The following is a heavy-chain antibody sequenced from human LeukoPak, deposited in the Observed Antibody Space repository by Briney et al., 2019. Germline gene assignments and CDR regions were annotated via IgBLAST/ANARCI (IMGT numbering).Heavy chain of an antibody. CDR2: IYPRGST. CDR1: GGSISSYY. D-gene: IGHD2-2*01. Sequence: SETLSLTCTVSGGSISSYYWSWIRQPAGKGLEWIGRIYPRGSTTYNSSLKSRVTMSADTSKNHFSLKLGSLTAADTAVYYCARGRYCTATTCDAGGDAFDVWGQGTMVTVSS. V-gene: IGHV4-4*07. CDR3: ARGRYCTATTCDAGGDAFDV. J-gene: IGHJ3*01.